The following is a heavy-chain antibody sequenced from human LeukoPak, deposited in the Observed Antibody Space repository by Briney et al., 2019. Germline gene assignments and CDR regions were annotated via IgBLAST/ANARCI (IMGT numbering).Heavy chain of an antibody. Sequence: ASVKVSCKASGGTFSSYAISWVRQAPGQGLEWMGWISAYNGNTNYAQKLQGRVTMTTDTSTSTAYMELRSLRSDDTAVYYCARARARYFDWLPFDYWGQGTLVTVSS. J-gene: IGHJ4*02. CDR1: GGTFSSYA. CDR2: ISAYNGNT. D-gene: IGHD3-9*01. V-gene: IGHV1-18*01. CDR3: ARARARYFDWLPFDY.